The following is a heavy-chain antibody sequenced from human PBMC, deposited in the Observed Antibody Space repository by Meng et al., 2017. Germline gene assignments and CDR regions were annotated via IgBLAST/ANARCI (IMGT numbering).Heavy chain of an antibody. Sequence: QGQVVQCGGEVEKPGASVKVSCKASGYTFTSYDINWVRQATGQGLEWMGWMNPNSGNTGYAQKFQGRVTMTRNTSISTAYMELSSLRSEDTAVYYCARGSSSWITNWFDPWGQETLVTVSS. CDR1: GYTFTSYD. J-gene: IGHJ5*02. V-gene: IGHV1-8*01. CDR3: ARGSSSWITNWFDP. D-gene: IGHD6-13*01. CDR2: MNPNSGNT.